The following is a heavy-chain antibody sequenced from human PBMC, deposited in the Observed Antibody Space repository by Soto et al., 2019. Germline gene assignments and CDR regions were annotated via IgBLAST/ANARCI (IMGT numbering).Heavy chain of an antibody. J-gene: IGHJ4*02. Sequence: QVQLVHSGAEVKKPGSSVKVSCKASGGTFSSYTVSWVRQAPGQGLEWMGRIIPILGIANYAQKFQGRVTITADKSTGTAYMELRSLRFEDTAVYYCANPPRYWGQGTLVTVSS. CDR1: GGTFSSYT. V-gene: IGHV1-69*02. CDR2: IIPILGIA. CDR3: ANPPRY.